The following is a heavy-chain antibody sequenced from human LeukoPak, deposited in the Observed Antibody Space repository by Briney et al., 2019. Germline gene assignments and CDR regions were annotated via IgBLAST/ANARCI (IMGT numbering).Heavy chain of an antibody. CDR1: GFTVSSNC. CDR2: IYAGGST. J-gene: IGHJ6*02. Sequence: GGSLRLSCAASGFTVSSNCMSWVRQAPGKGLEWVAVIYAGGSTYYADSVKGRFTISRDNSKNTLYLQMNSLRAEDTAVYYCARDLVVATTYYYYGMDVWGQGTTVTVSS. CDR3: ARDLVVATTYYYYGMDV. D-gene: IGHD5-12*01. V-gene: IGHV3-66*01.